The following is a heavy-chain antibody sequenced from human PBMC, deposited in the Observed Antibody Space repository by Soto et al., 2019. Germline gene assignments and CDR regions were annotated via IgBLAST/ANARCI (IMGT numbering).Heavy chain of an antibody. CDR2: MNPNSGNT. V-gene: IGHV1-8*02. D-gene: IGHD2-15*01. CDR3: ARDVVAATSGARKGYYYYYYMDV. J-gene: IGHJ6*03. CDR1: GYTFPSYG. Sequence: ASVTVYCPASGYTFPSYGISWVRQDPGQGLEWMGWMNPNSGNTGYAQKFQGRVTMTRNTSISTAYMELSSLRSEDTAVYYCARDVVAATSGARKGYYYYYYMDVRGKGTTVTVSS.